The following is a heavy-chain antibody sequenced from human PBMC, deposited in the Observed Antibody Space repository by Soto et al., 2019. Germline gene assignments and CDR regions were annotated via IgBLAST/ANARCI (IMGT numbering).Heavy chain of an antibody. CDR1: GYTFSDHG. CDR2: ISYDGDDK. V-gene: IGHV3-30*18. J-gene: IGHJ4*02. D-gene: IGHD1-1*01. Sequence: QVQLVESGGGVVQPGTSLRLSCAVSGYTFSDHGIHWVRQAPGKGLEWVAAISYDGDDKYYGDSVKGRFTVSRDNSNNMAYLQMNSLRFEDTAIYYCANQFELGGLEDFWGQGTLVTVSS. CDR3: ANQFELGGLEDF.